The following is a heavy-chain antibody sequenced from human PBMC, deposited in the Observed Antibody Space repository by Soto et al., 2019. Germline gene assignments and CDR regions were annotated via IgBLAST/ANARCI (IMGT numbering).Heavy chain of an antibody. CDR2: INPNSGGT. D-gene: IGHD2-15*01. Sequence: ASVKVSCTASGYTFTSYGISWVRQAPGQGLEWMGWINPNSGGTNYAQKFQGRVTMTRDTSISTAYMELSRLRSDDTAVYYCARGGAAQGYYYYYYGMDVWGQGTTVTVPS. V-gene: IGHV1-2*02. J-gene: IGHJ6*02. CDR3: ARGGAAQGYYYYYYGMDV. CDR1: GYTFTSYG.